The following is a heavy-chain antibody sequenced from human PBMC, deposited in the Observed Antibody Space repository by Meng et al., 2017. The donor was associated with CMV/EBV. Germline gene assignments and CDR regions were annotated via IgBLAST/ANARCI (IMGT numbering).Heavy chain of an antibody. CDR1: GGSFSGYY. CDR3: ARGGNWFDP. J-gene: IGHJ5*02. Sequence: LHEWGAGLWKPAETLSLTCACYGGSFSGYYWSWIRQPPGKGLEWIGEINHSGSTNYNPSLKSRVTISVDTSKNQFSLKLSSVTAADTAVYYCARGGNWFDPWGQGTLVTVSS. CDR2: INHSGST. V-gene: IGHV4-34*01.